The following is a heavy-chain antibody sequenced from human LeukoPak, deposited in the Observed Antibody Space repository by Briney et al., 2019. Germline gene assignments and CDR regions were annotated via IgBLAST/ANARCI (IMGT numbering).Heavy chain of an antibody. CDR2: MYYSGST. D-gene: IGHD3-22*01. V-gene: IGHV4-39*01. CDR1: GGSITGSSYY. J-gene: IGHJ4*02. Sequence: SETLSLTCTVSGGSITGSSYYWGWIRQPPGKGLAWIGSMYYSGSTYYNPSLKSRLTISVDTSKNQFSLKLTSVTAADTAVYYCARQYYDNTGYYYFDYWGQGTLVTVSS. CDR3: ARQYYDNTGYYYFDY.